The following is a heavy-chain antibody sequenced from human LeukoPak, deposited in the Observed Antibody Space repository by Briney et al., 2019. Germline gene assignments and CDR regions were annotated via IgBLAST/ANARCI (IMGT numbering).Heavy chain of an antibody. Sequence: PGGSLRLSCAASGFTFSSYWMSWVRQAPGRGLEWVANIKQDGSEKYYVDSVKGRFTSSRDNAKNSLYLQMSRLRAEDTAVYYCARDGGIELEDYWGQGTLVTVSS. V-gene: IGHV3-7*03. D-gene: IGHD5-18*01. CDR1: GFTFSSYW. CDR3: ARDGGIELEDY. CDR2: IKQDGSEK. J-gene: IGHJ4*02.